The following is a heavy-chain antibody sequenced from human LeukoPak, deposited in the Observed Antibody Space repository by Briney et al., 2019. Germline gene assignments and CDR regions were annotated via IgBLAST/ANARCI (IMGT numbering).Heavy chain of an antibody. V-gene: IGHV1-69*04. CDR1: GGTFSSYA. Sequence: SVKVSCKASGGTFSSYAISWVRQAPGQGLEWMGRIIPILGIANYAQKFQGRVTITADKFTSTAYMELSSLRSEDTAVYYCARVCGETDGGNDDYWGQGTLVTVSS. D-gene: IGHD4-23*01. CDR2: IIPILGIA. CDR3: ARVCGETDGGNDDY. J-gene: IGHJ4*02.